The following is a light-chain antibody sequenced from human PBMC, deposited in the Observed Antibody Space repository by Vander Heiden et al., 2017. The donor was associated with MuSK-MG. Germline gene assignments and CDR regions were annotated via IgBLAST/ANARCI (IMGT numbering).Light chain of an antibody. J-gene: IGKJ4*01. V-gene: IGKV1-39*01. CDR1: QSISSY. Sequence: DSQMTQSPSSLSASVGDRVTITCRASQSISSYLDWYQQKPGKAPKLLIYAASSLQSGVPSRFSGSGSGTDFTLTISRLQPEDFATYYCQQSDSNPLTFGEGTKVEIK. CDR3: QQSDSNPLT. CDR2: AAS.